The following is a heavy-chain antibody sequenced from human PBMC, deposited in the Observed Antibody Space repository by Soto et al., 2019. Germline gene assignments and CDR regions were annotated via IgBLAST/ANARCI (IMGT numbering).Heavy chain of an antibody. CDR1: GGTFSSYA. J-gene: IGHJ6*02. CDR2: IIPIFGTA. Sequence: QVQLVQSGAEVKKPGSSVKVSCKASGGTFSSYAISWVRQAPGQGLEWMGGIIPIFGTANYAQKFQGRVTITADESTSTAYMELSSLRSEDTAVYYCASSRDGIEYSRLKGFWYYYGMDVWGQGTTVTVSS. V-gene: IGHV1-69*01. CDR3: ASSRDGIEYSRLKGFWYYYGMDV. D-gene: IGHD6-6*01.